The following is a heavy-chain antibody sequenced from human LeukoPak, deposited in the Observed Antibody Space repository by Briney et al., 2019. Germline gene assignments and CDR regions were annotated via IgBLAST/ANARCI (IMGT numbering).Heavy chain of an antibody. V-gene: IGHV3-21*01. Sequence: PGGSLRLSCAASGFTFSSYSMNWVRQAPGKGLEWVSSISSSSSYIYYADSVKGRFTISRDNAKNSLYLQMNSLRAEDTAVYYCARDEAAAVPTPYYYYYYMDVWGKGTMVTVSS. CDR1: GFTFSSYS. CDR2: ISSSSSYI. J-gene: IGHJ6*03. D-gene: IGHD6-13*01. CDR3: ARDEAAAVPTPYYYYYYMDV.